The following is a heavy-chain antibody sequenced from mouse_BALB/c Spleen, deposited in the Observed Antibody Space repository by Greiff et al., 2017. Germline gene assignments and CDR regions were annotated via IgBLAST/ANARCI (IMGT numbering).Heavy chain of an antibody. CDR1: GFNIKDYY. CDR2: IDPENGDT. D-gene: IGHD1-1*01. CDR3: NACYGSSSHFDY. J-gene: IGHJ2*01. Sequence: VQLKASGAELVRSGASVKLSCTASGFNIKDYYMHWVKQRPEQGLEWIGWIDPENGDTEYAPKFQGKATMTADTSSNTAYLQLSSLTSEDTAVYYCNACYGSSSHFDYWGQGTTLTVSS. V-gene: IGHV14-4*02.